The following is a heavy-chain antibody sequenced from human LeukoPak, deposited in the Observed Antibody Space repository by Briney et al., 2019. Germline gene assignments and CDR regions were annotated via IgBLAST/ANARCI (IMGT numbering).Heavy chain of an antibody. Sequence: GGSLRLSCAASGFTFSSNSMNWLRQAPGKGLEWVSAISGSGGSTYYADSVKGRFTISRDNSKNTLYLQMNSLRAEDTAVYYCAKDLLLSSSWYDFDYWGQGTLVTVSS. J-gene: IGHJ4*02. CDR1: GFTFSSNS. V-gene: IGHV3-23*01. CDR3: AKDLLLSSSWYDFDY. CDR2: ISGSGGST. D-gene: IGHD6-13*01.